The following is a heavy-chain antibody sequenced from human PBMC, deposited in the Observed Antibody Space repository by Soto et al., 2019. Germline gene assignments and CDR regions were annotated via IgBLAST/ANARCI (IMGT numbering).Heavy chain of an antibody. V-gene: IGHV4-34*01. CDR3: ARGQLIWYGDLTPYYRDMDV. CDR1: GGSFDDFY. CDR2: ISHDGGT. Sequence: SETLSLTCAFYGGSFDDFYWSWVRQSPGKGLEWVGEISHDGGTNYSPSLASRISISADTSKNQFSLHLKSVTAADTGLYYCARGQLIWYGDLTPYYRDMDVWGQGTTVTVSS. D-gene: IGHD3-10*01. J-gene: IGHJ6*02.